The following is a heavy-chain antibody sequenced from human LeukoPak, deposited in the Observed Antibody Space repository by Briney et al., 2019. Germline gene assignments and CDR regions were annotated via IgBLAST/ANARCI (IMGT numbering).Heavy chain of an antibody. CDR1: GFTVSSNY. V-gene: IGHV4-39*01. CDR3: ARHSGYYDFWSGYLGDYYYYGMDV. J-gene: IGHJ6*02. CDR2: IYYSGST. Sequence: GSLRLSCAASGFTVSSNYMSWVRQAPGKGLEWIGSIYYSGSTYYNPSLKSRVTISVDTSKNQFSLELSSVTAADTAVYYCARHSGYYDFWSGYLGDYYYYGMDVWGQGTTVTVSS. D-gene: IGHD3-3*01.